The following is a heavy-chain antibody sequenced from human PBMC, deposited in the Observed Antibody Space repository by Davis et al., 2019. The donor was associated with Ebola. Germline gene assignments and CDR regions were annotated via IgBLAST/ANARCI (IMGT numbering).Heavy chain of an antibody. CDR3: ATSTINNVWYYYYGMDV. D-gene: IGHD5/OR15-5a*01. V-gene: IGHV1-18*01. CDR1: GYTFTSYG. Sequence: AASVKVSCKASGYTFTSYGISWVRQAPGQGLEWMGWISAYNGNTNYAQKLQGRVTMTTNTSTNTAYMEVRSLRSDDTAVYYFATSTINNVWYYYYGMDVWGQGTTVTVSS. CDR2: ISAYNGNT. J-gene: IGHJ6*02.